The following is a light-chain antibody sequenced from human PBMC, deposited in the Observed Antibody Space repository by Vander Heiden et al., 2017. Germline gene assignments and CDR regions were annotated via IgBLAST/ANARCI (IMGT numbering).Light chain of an antibody. CDR1: QGIYNY. V-gene: IGKV1-39*01. J-gene: IGKJ1*01. CDR2: CAS. Sequence: IHVTQSPSSLSASVGDRVTITCRASQGIYNYLNWYQQEPGKAPKLLIFCASTLQTGVPSRFSGSGSGTDFTLTISSLQPGDSATFYCQQTYSNPVTFGPGTKVEVK. CDR3: QQTYSNPVT.